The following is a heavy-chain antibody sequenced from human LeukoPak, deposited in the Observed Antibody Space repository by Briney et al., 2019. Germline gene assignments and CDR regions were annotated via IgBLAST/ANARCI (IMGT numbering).Heavy chain of an antibody. CDR3: ARGRKYTSGYRVTELGSGYSDY. J-gene: IGHJ4*02. CDR1: GYSIRSNYY. Sequence: SETLSLTCTVSGYSIRSNYYWGWIRQPPGKGLEWIGSFYHSGITYYNPSLKSRVTISVEMSKNQFSLKLSSVTAADTAVYYCARGRKYTSGYRVTELGSGYSDYWGQGTLVTVSS. CDR2: FYHSGIT. V-gene: IGHV4-38-2*02. D-gene: IGHD5-18*01.